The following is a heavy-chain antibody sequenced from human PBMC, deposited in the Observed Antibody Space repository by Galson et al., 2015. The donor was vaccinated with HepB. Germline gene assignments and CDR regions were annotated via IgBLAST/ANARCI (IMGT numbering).Heavy chain of an antibody. V-gene: IGHV1-18*01. CDR3: ARLALDYYGSGSYYSFDY. J-gene: IGHJ4*02. Sequence: SVKVSCKASGGTFSTYAISWVRQAPGQGLEWMGWISAYNGNTNYAQKLQGRVTMTTDTSTSTAYMELRSLRSDDTAVYYCARLALDYYGSGSYYSFDYWGQGTLVTVSS. CDR1: GGTFSTYA. CDR2: ISAYNGNT. D-gene: IGHD3-10*01.